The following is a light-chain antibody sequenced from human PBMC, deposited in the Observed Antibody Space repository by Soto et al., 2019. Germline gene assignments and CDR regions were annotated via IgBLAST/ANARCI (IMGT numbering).Light chain of an antibody. Sequence: EIVLTQSPGTLSLSPGERATLSCRASQSVSSNYLAWYQRKPGQAPRLLIYAASSRATDIPNRFSGSGSGTDFTLTITRLEPEYFAVYFCQQYGGSPPTFGQGTKVEIK. CDR2: AAS. J-gene: IGKJ1*01. CDR3: QQYGGSPPT. CDR1: QSVSSNY. V-gene: IGKV3-20*01.